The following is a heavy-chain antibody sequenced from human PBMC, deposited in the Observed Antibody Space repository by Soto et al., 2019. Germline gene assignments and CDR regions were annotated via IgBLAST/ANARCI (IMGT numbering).Heavy chain of an antibody. J-gene: IGHJ6*02. CDR3: TKISSRDFDWVFLPPYYYYGMDG. CDR1: GFTFSNAW. D-gene: IGHD3-9*01. CDR2: IKSKTDGGTT. V-gene: IGHV3-15*07. Sequence: LRLSCAASGFTFSNAWMNWVRQAPGKGLEWVGRIKSKTDGGTTDYAAPVKGRFTISRDDSKNTLYLQMNSLKTEDTAVYNCTKISSRDFDWVFLPPYYYYGMDGWGQGTTGT.